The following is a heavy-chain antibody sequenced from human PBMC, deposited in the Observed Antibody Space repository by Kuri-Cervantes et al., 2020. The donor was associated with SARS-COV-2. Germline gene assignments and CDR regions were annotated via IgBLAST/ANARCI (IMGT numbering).Heavy chain of an antibody. CDR2: IIPIFGTA. J-gene: IGHJ6*03. CDR3: ARGPLFDYYYYYMDV. Sequence: SVKVSCKASGATLSTYGFSWVRQAPGQGLEWMGGIIPIFGTANYAQKFQGRVTITADESTSTAYMELSSLRSEDTAVYYCARGPLFDYYYYYMDVWGKGTTVTVSS. V-gene: IGHV1-69*13. CDR1: GATLSTYG. D-gene: IGHD3-3*01.